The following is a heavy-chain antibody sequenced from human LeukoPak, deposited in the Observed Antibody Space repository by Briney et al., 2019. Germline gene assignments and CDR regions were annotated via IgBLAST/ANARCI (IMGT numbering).Heavy chain of an antibody. D-gene: IGHD6-13*01. V-gene: IGHV3-23*01. CDR2: ISGSGGSA. CDR1: GFTFSSYA. CDR3: AKEIIAAEALNNWFDP. J-gene: IGHJ5*02. Sequence: GGSLRLSCAASGFTFSSYAMSWVRQAPGNGLEWVSAISGSGGSAYYADSVKGRFTISRDNSKNTLYLQMNSLRAEDTAVYYCAKEIIAAEALNNWFDPWGQGTLVTVSS.